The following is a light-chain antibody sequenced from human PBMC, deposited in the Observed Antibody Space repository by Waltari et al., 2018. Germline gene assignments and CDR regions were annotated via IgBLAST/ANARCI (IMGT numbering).Light chain of an antibody. CDR2: LVS. CDR1: QSPQHGTGRNY. Sequence: IVMTQSPVSLAVTPGEAASISCRSSQSPQHGTGRNYLDWYLQKPGQSPRLLIYLVSNRASGVPDRFSGSASGTDFTLKISRVETEDAGIYYCMQALQTPYTFGQGTKLEI. J-gene: IGKJ2*01. CDR3: MQALQTPYT. V-gene: IGKV2-28*01.